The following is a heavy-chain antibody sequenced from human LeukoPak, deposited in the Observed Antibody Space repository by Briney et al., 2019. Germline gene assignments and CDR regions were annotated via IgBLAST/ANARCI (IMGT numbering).Heavy chain of an antibody. V-gene: IGHV3-23*01. CDR3: AKRGVVIRVILVGFHKEAYYFDS. J-gene: IGHJ4*02. Sequence: GGSLRLSRAVSGITLSNYGMSWVRQAPGKGPEWVAGLSGSGGGTNYAVSVKGRFTISRDNAKNTLYLQMNSLRAEDTAVYFCAKRGVVIRVILVGFHKEAYYFDSWGQGALVTVSS. CDR1: GITLSNYG. D-gene: IGHD3-10*01. CDR2: LSGSGGGT.